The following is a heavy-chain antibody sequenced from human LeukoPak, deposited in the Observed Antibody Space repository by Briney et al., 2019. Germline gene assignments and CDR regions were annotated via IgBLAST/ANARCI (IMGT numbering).Heavy chain of an antibody. CDR2: IKQDGSEK. D-gene: IGHD6-13*01. CDR3: ARDLRAAASYNWFDP. CDR1: GFTFSSYW. Sequence: GGSLRLSCAASGFTFSSYWMSWVRQAPGKGLEWVANIKQDGSEKYYVDSVKGRFTISRDNAKNSLYLQMSSLRAEDTAVYYCARDLRAAASYNWFDPWGQGTLVTVSS. V-gene: IGHV3-7*01. J-gene: IGHJ5*02.